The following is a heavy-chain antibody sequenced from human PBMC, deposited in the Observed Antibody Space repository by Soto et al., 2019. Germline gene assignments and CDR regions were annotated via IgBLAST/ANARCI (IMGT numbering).Heavy chain of an antibody. V-gene: IGHV1-8*01. D-gene: IGHD2-8*01. CDR2: MNPNSGNT. J-gene: IGHJ6*03. CDR3: ASRGYCTNGVCYTETPYYYYYYMDV. CDR1: GYTFTSYD. Sequence: ASVKVSCKASGYTFTSYDINWVRQATGQGLEWMGWMNPNSGNTGYAQKFQGRVTMTRNTSISTAYMELSSLRSEDTAVYYCASRGYCTNGVCYTETPYYYYYYMDVWGKGTTVTVSS.